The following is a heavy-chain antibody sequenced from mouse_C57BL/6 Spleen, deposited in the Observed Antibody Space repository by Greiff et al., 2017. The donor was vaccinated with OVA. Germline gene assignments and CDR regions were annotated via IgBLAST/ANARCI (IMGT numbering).Heavy chain of an antibody. D-gene: IGHD2-1*01. CDR3: TRGDGNYVYFDY. J-gene: IGHJ2*01. V-gene: IGHV5-9-1*02. CDR2: ISSGGDYI. Sequence: EVMLVESGEGLVKPGGSLKLSCAASGFTFSSYAMSWVRQTPEKRLEWVAYISSGGDYIYYADTVKGRFTISRDNARNTLYLQMSSLKSEDTAMYYCTRGDGNYVYFDYWGQGTTLTVSS. CDR1: GFTFSSYA.